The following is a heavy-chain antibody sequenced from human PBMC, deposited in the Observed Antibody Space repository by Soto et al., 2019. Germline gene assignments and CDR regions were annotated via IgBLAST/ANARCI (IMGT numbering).Heavy chain of an antibody. Sequence: GGSLRLSCAASGFTFSSYAMSWVRQAPGKGLEWVSAISGSGGSTYYADSVKGRFTISRDNSKNTLYLQMISLRAEDTAVYYCAKDLVDIVVVPAALRPRGYYGMGVSGQGTMVTVSS. CDR3: AKDLVDIVVVPAALRPRGYYGMGV. D-gene: IGHD2-2*01. J-gene: IGHJ6*02. CDR1: GFTFSSYA. CDR2: ISGSGGST. V-gene: IGHV3-23*01.